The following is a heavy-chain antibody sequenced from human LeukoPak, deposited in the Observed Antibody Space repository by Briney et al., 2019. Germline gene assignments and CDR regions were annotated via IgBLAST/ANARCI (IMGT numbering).Heavy chain of an antibody. J-gene: IGHJ4*02. CDR1: GGSISSGGYS. CDR2: IYHSGST. V-gene: IGHV4-30-2*01. Sequence: NPSETLSLTCAVSGGSISSGGYSWSWIRQPPGKGLEWIGYIYHSGSTYYNPSLKSRVTISVDTSKNQFSLKLSSVTAADTAVYYCARGPSWYQLLFDYWGQGTLVTVSS. D-gene: IGHD2-2*01. CDR3: ARGPSWYQLLFDY.